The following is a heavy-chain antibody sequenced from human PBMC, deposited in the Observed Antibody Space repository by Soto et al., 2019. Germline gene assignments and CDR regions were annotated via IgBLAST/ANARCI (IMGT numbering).Heavy chain of an antibody. D-gene: IGHD3-10*01. V-gene: IGHV3-73*01. Sequence: TGGSLRLSCSAPGFTFSGSSLHWVRQASGKGLEWVGRINSISNNYATSYAASVKGRFTISRDDSKSMAYLQMNSLKNEDTAVYYFSRLPPENRGLDAFDIWGQGTMVTVSS. CDR2: INSISNNYAT. CDR3: SRLPPENRGLDAFDI. CDR1: GFTFSGSS. J-gene: IGHJ3*02.